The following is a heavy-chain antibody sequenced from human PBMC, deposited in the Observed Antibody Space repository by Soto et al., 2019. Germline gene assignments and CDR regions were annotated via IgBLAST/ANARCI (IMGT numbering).Heavy chain of an antibody. J-gene: IGHJ6*04. CDR2: ISVYSGNT. V-gene: IGHV1-18*04. D-gene: IGHD2-8*01. CDR3: ARDRCTIPGCSTHHLDV. Sequence: QDQLVQSGGEVTKPGASVKVSCKASGYTFTSYGISWVRQAPGQGLEWMGWISVYSGNTKYAEKFWGRVPLTTEKSRSTANMDRRSLASDDPAVYYCARDRCTIPGCSTHHLDVWGKGTTVRVSS. CDR1: GYTFTSYG.